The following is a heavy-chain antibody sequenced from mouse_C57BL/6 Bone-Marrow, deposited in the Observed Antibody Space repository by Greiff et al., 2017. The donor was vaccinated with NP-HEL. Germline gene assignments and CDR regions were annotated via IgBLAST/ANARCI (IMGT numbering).Heavy chain of an antibody. D-gene: IGHD1-1*01. CDR1: GFSLSTFGMG. CDR3: ARPRIYYYGSSYGY. Sequence: QVTLKESGPGILQPSQTLSLTCSFSGFSLSTFGMGVGWIRQPSGKGLEWLAHIWWDDDKYYNPALKSRLTISKDTSKNQVFLKIANVDTADTATYYCARPRIYYYGSSYGYWGQGTTLTVSS. J-gene: IGHJ2*01. V-gene: IGHV8-8*01. CDR2: IWWDDDK.